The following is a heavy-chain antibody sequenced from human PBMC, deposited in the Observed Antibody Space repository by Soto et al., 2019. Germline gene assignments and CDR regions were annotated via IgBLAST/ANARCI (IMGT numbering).Heavy chain of an antibody. CDR3: AKDKVTVVVTAPFDS. Sequence: VQLVESGGGVVQPGRSLRLSCAASGFTFSSYGMHWVRQAPGKGLEWVAVISYNGSNKYYADSVKGRFTISRDNSKNTLYLKMKKLTAEPTAVYYCAKDKVTVVVTAPFDSWGQGTLVTVSS. CDR1: GFTFSSYG. J-gene: IGHJ4*02. D-gene: IGHD2-21*02. CDR2: ISYNGSNK. V-gene: IGHV3-30*18.